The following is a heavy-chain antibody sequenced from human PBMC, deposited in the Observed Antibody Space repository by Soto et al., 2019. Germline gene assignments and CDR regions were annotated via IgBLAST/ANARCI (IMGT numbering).Heavy chain of an antibody. J-gene: IGHJ4*02. CDR3: ARGGIAVAAPPVDY. V-gene: IGHV4-59*01. CDR1: GDSISSSY. CDR2: IYSKSGST. Sequence: QVQLQESGPGLVKPSETLSLTCSVSGDSISSSYWNWMRQPPGKGLEWIGYIYSKSGSTNYRPSLQRRVLISVVTSKNQRSLNPRSVTAADTAGYYSARGGIAVAAPPVDYWGQGTVVTVSS. D-gene: IGHD6-19*01.